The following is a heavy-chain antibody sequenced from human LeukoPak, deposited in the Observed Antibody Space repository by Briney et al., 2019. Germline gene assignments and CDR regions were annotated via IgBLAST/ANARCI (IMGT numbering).Heavy chain of an antibody. Sequence: GSLRLSCAASGFIFSDQNMNWVRQPPGKGLEWIGSIYSSGSTYYNPSLRTRVTISVDTSKNQFSLKLSSVTAADTAVYYCARVIRTTGYYSNPKSGSFDFWGQGTLVTVSS. CDR1: GFIFSDQN. J-gene: IGHJ4*02. D-gene: IGHD3-9*01. CDR2: IYSSGST. V-gene: IGHV4-38-2*01. CDR3: ARVIRTTGYYSNPKSGSFDF.